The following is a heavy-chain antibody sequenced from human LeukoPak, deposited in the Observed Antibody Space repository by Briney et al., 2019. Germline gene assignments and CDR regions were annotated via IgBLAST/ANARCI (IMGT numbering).Heavy chain of an antibody. CDR1: GFTFSTYW. CDR2: TKQDGSEK. CDR3: ARPKYDSSGYFSA. D-gene: IGHD3-22*01. J-gene: IGHJ5*02. Sequence: PGGSLRLSCAASGFTFSTYWMNWVRQAPGKGLEWVANTKQDGSEKKYVDSVKGRFTISRDNAKNSLYLQMNSLRAEDTAVYYCARPKYDSSGYFSAWGQGTLVTVSS. V-gene: IGHV3-7*01.